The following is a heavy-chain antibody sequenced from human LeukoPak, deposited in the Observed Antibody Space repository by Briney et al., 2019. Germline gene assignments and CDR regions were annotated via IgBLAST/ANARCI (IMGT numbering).Heavy chain of an antibody. D-gene: IGHD6-6*01. CDR2: INPNSGGT. J-gene: IGHJ4*02. Sequence: GASVKVSCKASGYTFTGYYMHWVRQAPGQGLEWMGWINPNSGGTNYAQKFQGRVTMTRDTSISTAYMELSRLRSDDTAVYYCARDQSDSSSLALDYWGQGTLVTVSS. CDR3: ARDQSDSSSLALDY. V-gene: IGHV1-2*02. CDR1: GYTFTGYY.